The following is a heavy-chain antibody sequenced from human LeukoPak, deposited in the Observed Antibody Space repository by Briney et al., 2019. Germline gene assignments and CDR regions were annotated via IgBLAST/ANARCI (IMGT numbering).Heavy chain of an antibody. CDR3: ARDNPSSSSWYSYYYYGMDV. D-gene: IGHD6-13*01. Sequence: GGSLRLSCAASGLTFSSYSMTWVRQAPGKGLEWVSYISSSSTIYYADSVRGRFTISRDNAKNSLYLQMNSLRAEDTAVYYCARDNPSSSSWYSYYYYGMDVWGQGTTVTVSS. CDR1: GLTFSSYS. V-gene: IGHV3-48*01. CDR2: ISSSSTI. J-gene: IGHJ6*02.